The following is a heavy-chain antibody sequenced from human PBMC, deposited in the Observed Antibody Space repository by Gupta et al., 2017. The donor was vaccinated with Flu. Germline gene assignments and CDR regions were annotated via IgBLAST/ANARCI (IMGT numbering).Heavy chain of an antibody. CDR3: TTDSSGGIAFDI. CDR1: GFSFSYAG. CDR2: LKSETDGGTG. V-gene: IGHV3-15*01. Sequence: EVQLVESGGGLVKPGGSLRLSCAASGFSFSYAGMNWVRQAPGKGLEWVGRLKSETDGGTGDYAAPVKGRFTISRDDSKNTLFLQMNSLRAEDTAVYYCTTDSSGGIAFDIWGQGTMVTVSA. D-gene: IGHD3-16*01. J-gene: IGHJ3*02.